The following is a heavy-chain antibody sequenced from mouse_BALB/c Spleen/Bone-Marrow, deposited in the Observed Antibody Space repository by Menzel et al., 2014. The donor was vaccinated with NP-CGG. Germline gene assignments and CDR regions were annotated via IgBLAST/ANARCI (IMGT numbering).Heavy chain of an antibody. CDR3: ARDIGRLLFDY. J-gene: IGHJ2*01. Sequence: EVQLVESGGGLVQPGGSLRLSCATSGFTFTDYYMSWVRQPPGKALEWLGFIRNKANGYTTEYSASVKGQFTISRDNSQSILYLQMNTLRAEDSATYYCARDIGRLLFDYWGQGTTLTVSS. V-gene: IGHV7-3*02. CDR1: GFTFTDYY. D-gene: IGHD1-2*01. CDR2: IRNKANGYTT.